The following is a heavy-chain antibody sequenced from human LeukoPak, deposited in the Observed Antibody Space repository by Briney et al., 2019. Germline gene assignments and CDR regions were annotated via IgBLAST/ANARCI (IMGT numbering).Heavy chain of an antibody. CDR1: GYTFTSYG. CDR2: ISAYNGNT. V-gene: IGHV1-18*01. J-gene: IGHJ4*02. CDR3: ARVPEYYYDSSGYYNFDY. Sequence: GASVKVSCKASGYTFTSYGISWVRQAPGQGLEWMGWISAYNGNTNYAQKLQGRVTMTTDTSTSTAYMELRSLRSDDTAVYYCARVPEYYYDSSGYYNFDYWGQGTLVTVSS. D-gene: IGHD3-22*01.